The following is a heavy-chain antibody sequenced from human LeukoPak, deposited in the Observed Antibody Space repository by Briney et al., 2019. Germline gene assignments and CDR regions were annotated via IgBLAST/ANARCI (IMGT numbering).Heavy chain of an antibody. CDR2: IKQDGGER. CDR1: GFTFSSYW. CDR3: ARDDFGVVTKFDY. Sequence: SGGSLRLSCAASGFTFSSYWMSWVRQAPGKGLEWVANIKQDGGERYYVDSVKGRFTISGDNAKNSLYLQMNRLRAEDTAVYYCARDDFGVVTKFDYWGQGTPVTVSS. J-gene: IGHJ4*02. V-gene: IGHV3-7*01. D-gene: IGHD3-3*01.